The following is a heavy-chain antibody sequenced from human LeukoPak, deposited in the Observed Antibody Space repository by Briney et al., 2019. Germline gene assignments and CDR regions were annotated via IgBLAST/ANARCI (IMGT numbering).Heavy chain of an antibody. CDR3: ARFSVGGTYYPNY. J-gene: IGHJ4*02. V-gene: IGHV5-51*01. CDR2: IYPGDSDT. CDR1: GSSFTSSW. D-gene: IGHD1-26*01. Sequence: PRESLQISCQGSGSSFTSSWIGWVRQLPGKGLEWMGIIYPGDSDTRYSPSFQGQVTISADKSISTAYLQWSSLKASDTAMYYCARFSVGGTYYPNYWGQGTLVSVSS.